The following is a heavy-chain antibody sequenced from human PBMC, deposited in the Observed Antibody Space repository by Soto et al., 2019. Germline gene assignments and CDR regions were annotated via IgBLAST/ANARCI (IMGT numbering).Heavy chain of an antibody. D-gene: IGHD6-6*01. CDR2: ISWNSGSI. CDR1: GFTFDDYA. J-gene: IGHJ4*01. V-gene: IGHV3-9*01. CDR3: SKDSARTPGLPSSSFDY. Sequence: PGGSLRLSSAASGFTFDDYAMHWVRQAPGKGLEWVSGISWNSGSIGYADSVKGRFTISRDNAKKSLYLQMNSLRAEDTAVYYCSKDSARTPGLPSSSFDYWGHGTLVTVSS.